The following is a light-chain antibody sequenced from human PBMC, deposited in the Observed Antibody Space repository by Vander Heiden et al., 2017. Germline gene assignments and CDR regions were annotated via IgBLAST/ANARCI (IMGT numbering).Light chain of an antibody. CDR2: EGS. CDR1: SSDVGSYNL. Sequence: QSALPPPASVSGSPGPSITISCTGTSSDVGSYNLVYWYQQHPGNAPKLMIYEGSKRHAGVSNRCSGSKSGNTSSLTISGLQAEDEADYYCCSYAGSSTYVFGTGTKVTVL. CDR3: CSYAGSSTYV. V-gene: IGLV2-23*01. J-gene: IGLJ1*01.